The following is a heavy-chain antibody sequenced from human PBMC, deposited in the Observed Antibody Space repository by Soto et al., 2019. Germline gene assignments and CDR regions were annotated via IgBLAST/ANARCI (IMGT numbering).Heavy chain of an antibody. D-gene: IGHD4-17*01. CDR1: GGSISSGGYY. J-gene: IGHJ6*02. CDR3: ARAALDYGDYYYGMDV. V-gene: IGHV4-31*03. Sequence: QVQLQESGPGLVKPSQTLSLTCTVSGGSISSGGYYWSWIRQHPGKGLEWIGYIYYSGSTYYNPSLKSRVTISVDTSNNQFSLKLSSVTAADTAVYYCARAALDYGDYYYGMDVWGQGTTVTVSS. CDR2: IYYSGST.